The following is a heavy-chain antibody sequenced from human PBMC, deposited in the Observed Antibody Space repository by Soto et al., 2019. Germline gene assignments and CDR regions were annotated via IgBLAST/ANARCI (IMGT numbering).Heavy chain of an antibody. V-gene: IGHV3-15*07. J-gene: IGHJ4*02. CDR1: GFPFSNAW. CDR2: VKSKTDGGSS. Sequence: GGSLRLSCVASGFPFSNAWINWVRQVPGKGLEWVGRVKSKTDGGSSDYAAAVKGRFAVSRDDSRHIVYLQMNSLKTEDTAVYYCTRDSANWGQGTLVTVSS. CDR3: TRDSAN. D-gene: IGHD3-10*01.